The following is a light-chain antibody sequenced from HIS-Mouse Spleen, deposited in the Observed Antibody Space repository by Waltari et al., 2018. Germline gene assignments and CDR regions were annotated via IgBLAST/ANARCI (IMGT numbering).Light chain of an antibody. Sequence: SYELTQPPSVSVSPGQTARITCSGDALPKKYAYWYQQKSGQAPVLGIYEDSKRPAGIPARVSGSSSGTMATLTISGAQGEDEADYYCYSTDSSGNHRRVFGGGTKLTVL. CDR3: YSTDSSGNHRRV. V-gene: IGLV3-10*01. CDR1: ALPKKY. CDR2: EDS. J-gene: IGLJ3*02.